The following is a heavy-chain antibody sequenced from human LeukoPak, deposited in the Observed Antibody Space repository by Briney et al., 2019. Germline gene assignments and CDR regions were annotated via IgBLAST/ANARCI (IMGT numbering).Heavy chain of an antibody. D-gene: IGHD6-19*01. J-gene: IGHJ4*02. CDR2: IYSGGST. V-gene: IGHV3-53*01. CDR3: VRAIAVAGTFDY. Sequence: SGGSLRLSCAASGFTVSSSYMSWVRQAPGKGLEWVSVIYSGGSTYYADSVKGRFTISRDHSKNTLYLQMNSLRAEDTAVYYCVRAIAVAGTFDYWGQGTLVTVSS. CDR1: GFTVSSSY.